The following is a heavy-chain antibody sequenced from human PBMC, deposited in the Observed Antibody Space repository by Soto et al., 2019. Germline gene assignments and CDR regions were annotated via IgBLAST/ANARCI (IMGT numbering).Heavy chain of an antibody. CDR2: INTDGSTT. CDR1: GFTFNHYW. J-gene: IGHJ6*02. Sequence: PGGSLRLACAASGFTFNHYWMHWVRQAPGEGLVWVSRINTDGSTTNYADSVKGRFTISRDNSKNTLYLQMNSLRAEDTAVYYCAKDRGRCSSTSCYADYYYGMDVWGQGTTVTVSS. V-gene: IGHV3-74*01. CDR3: AKDRGRCSSTSCYADYYYGMDV. D-gene: IGHD2-2*01.